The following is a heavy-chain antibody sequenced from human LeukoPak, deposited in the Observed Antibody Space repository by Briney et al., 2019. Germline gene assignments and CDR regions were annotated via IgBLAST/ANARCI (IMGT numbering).Heavy chain of an antibody. Sequence: PGGSLRLSCAASGFTFSSYGMHWVRQAPGKGLEWVAVIWYDGSNKYYADSVKGRFTISRDNSKNTLYLQMNSLRAEDTAVYYCARALVPWNKIDYWGQGTLVTVSS. CDR1: GFTFSSYG. CDR3: ARALVPWNKIDY. J-gene: IGHJ4*02. D-gene: IGHD1/OR15-1a*01. V-gene: IGHV3-33*01. CDR2: IWYDGSNK.